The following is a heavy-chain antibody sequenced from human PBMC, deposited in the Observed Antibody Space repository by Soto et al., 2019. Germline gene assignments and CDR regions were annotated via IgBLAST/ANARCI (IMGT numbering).Heavy chain of an antibody. CDR2: IKQDGSEK. D-gene: IGHD6-13*01. CDR3: ARVNGSSWYGDAFDI. Sequence: GGSLRLSCAASGFTFSSYWMSWVRQAPGKGLEWVANIKQDGSEKYYVDSVKGGFTISRDNAKNSLYLQMNSLRAEDTAVYYCARVNGSSWYGDAFDIWGRGTMVTVSS. J-gene: IGHJ3*02. CDR1: GFTFSSYW. V-gene: IGHV3-7*01.